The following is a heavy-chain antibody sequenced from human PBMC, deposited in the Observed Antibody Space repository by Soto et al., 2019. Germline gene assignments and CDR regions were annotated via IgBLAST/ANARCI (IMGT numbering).Heavy chain of an antibody. D-gene: IGHD5-18*01. J-gene: IGHJ6*02. V-gene: IGHV3-48*02. CDR2: ISSSSSTI. CDR1: GFTFSSYS. Sequence: LRLSCAASGFTFSSYSMNWVRQAPGKGLEWVSYISSSSSTIYYADSVKGRFTISRDNAKNSLYLQMNSLRDEDTAVYYCARDPDTAMVYYYYYYGMDVWGQGTTVTVS. CDR3: ARDPDTAMVYYYYYYGMDV.